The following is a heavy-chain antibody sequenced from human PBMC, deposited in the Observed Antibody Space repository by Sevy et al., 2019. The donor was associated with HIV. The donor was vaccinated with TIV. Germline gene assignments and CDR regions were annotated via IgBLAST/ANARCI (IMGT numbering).Heavy chain of an antibody. CDR1: GFSFSSYG. CDR2: ISYDGSNK. D-gene: IGHD6-13*01. J-gene: IGHJ4*02. CDR3: AKGASAAGSRVLQHDY. V-gene: IGHV3-30*18. Sequence: GGSLRLSCAASGFSFSSYGMHWVRQAPGKGLEWVAVISYDGSNKYYAESVNADSVKGRFTISRDNSKNTLYLQMNSLRAEDTAVYYCAKGASAAGSRVLQHDYWGQGTLVTVSS.